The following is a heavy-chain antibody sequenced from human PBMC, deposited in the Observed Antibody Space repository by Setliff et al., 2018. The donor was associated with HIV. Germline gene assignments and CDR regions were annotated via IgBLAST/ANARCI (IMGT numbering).Heavy chain of an antibody. CDR3: AKDGISGGAYPPYYFDY. D-gene: IGHD2-15*01. V-gene: IGHV3-23*01. Sequence: PGESLRLSCAASGFTFNTYAMSWVRQAPGKGLEWVSVISGSGDRTFYADSVKGRFTISRDNSKNTLYLQINGLRVEDTAIYYCAKDGISGGAYPPYYFDYWGHGTLVTVTS. CDR2: ISGSGDRT. CDR1: GFTFNTYA. J-gene: IGHJ4*01.